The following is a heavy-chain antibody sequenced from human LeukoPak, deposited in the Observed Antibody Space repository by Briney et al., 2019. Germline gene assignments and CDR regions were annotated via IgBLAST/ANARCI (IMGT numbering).Heavy chain of an antibody. CDR1: GFTFSSYG. CDR2: ISYDGSNK. CDR3: ARGMTRDGAFDI. D-gene: IGHD2-2*01. Sequence: GGSLRLSCAASGFTFSSYGMHWVRQAPGKGLEWVAVISYDGSNKYYADSVKGRFTISRDNSKNTLYLQMNSLRAEDTAVYYCARGMTRDGAFDIWGQGTMVTVSS. V-gene: IGHV3-30*19. J-gene: IGHJ3*02.